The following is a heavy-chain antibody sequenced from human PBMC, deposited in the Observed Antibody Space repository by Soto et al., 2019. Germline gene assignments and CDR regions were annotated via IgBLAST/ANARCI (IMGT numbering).Heavy chain of an antibody. CDR3: AGRSSSWYFDY. Sequence: EVQLLESGGGLVQPGGSLRLSCAASGFTFSSYAMNWVRQAPGKGLEWVSVISGSDGSTYYADSVKGRFTISRDNSKNTLNLQMDGLRAEDTAVYYCAGRSSSWYFDYWGQGTLVTVSS. V-gene: IGHV3-23*01. D-gene: IGHD6-13*01. CDR2: ISGSDGST. J-gene: IGHJ4*02. CDR1: GFTFSSYA.